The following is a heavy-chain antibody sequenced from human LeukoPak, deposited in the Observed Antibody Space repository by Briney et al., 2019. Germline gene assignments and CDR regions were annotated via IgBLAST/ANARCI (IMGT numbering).Heavy chain of an antibody. CDR2: IYSSVST. CDR3: VHSLFPKRYYYFYYMDV. J-gene: IGHJ6*03. Sequence: SETLSLTCTVSGVSITGNSDYWGWIRQPPGKGLGLIGSIYSSVSTYYNPSLKSRVTISLDTSKNQFSLKLSSVTAADTAVYYCVHSLFPKRYYYFYYMDVWGKGTTVAVSS. CDR1: GVSITGNSDY. V-gene: IGHV4-39*01. D-gene: IGHD1-1*01.